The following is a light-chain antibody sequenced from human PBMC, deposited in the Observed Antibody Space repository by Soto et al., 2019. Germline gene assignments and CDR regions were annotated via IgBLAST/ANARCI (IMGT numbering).Light chain of an antibody. CDR2: AAS. J-gene: IGKJ2*01. CDR1: QGISSY. CDR3: QQLYSYPHT. V-gene: IGKV1-9*01. Sequence: DIPLTQSPSFLSASVGDRVTITCRASQGISSYLAWYQQKPGKAPKLLIYAASTLQSGVPSRFSGSESGTDLTLTISSLQPEDFATYYCQQLYSYPHTFGQGTKLEIK.